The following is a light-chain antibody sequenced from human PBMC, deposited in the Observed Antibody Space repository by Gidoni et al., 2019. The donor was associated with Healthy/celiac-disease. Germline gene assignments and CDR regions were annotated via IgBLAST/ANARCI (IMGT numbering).Light chain of an antibody. CDR3: QQYDNLLT. V-gene: IGKV1-33*01. CDR1: HDISNH. J-gene: IGKJ5*01. Sequence: DIQMTQSPSSLSASVGDRVTITCQASHDISNHLNWYQQKPGKAPKLLIYDALNLEKGVPSRFGGSGSGTDFTFTISSLQPEDIATYYCQQYDNLLTFGQGTRLEIK. CDR2: DAL.